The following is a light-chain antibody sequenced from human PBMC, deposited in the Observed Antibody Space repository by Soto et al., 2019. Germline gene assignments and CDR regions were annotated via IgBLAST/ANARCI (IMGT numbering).Light chain of an antibody. V-gene: IGLV2-14*01. CDR2: EVT. Sequence: QSALTQPASVSGSPGQSITISCTGTSSDVGGYNYVSWYQQHPGKAPKLMIYEVTTRPSGVSNRFSGSKSGNTASLSISGLQAEDEADYYCSSYTSTRTVVVFGGGTKLTVL. J-gene: IGLJ2*01. CDR3: SSYTSTRTVVV. CDR1: SSDVGGYNY.